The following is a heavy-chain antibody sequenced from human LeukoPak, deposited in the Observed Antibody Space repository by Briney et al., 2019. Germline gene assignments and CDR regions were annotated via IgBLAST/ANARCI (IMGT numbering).Heavy chain of an antibody. CDR3: AKPPREGYCSSTSCGPPNYYYYGMDV. J-gene: IGHJ6*02. CDR1: GFTFSSYA. Sequence: GGSLRLSCAASGFTFSSYAMSWGRQAPGKGLEWVSAISGSGGSTYYADAVKGRFTISRDNSKNTLYLQMNSLRAEDTAVYYCAKPPREGYCSSTSCGPPNYYYYGMDVWGQGTTVTVSS. V-gene: IGHV3-23*01. CDR2: ISGSGGST. D-gene: IGHD2-2*01.